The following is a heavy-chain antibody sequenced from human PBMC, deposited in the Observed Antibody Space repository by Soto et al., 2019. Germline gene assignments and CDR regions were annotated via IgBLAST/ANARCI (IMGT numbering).Heavy chain of an antibody. Sequence: ASETLSLTCAVYGGSLSGYYWSWIRQPPGKGLEWIGEINHSGSTNYNPSLKSRLTISVDTSKNQLSLRVRSVTAADTAVYYCARDCASHCLGVWGQRTTVAVCS. CDR2: INHSGST. J-gene: IGHJ6*02. CDR3: ARDCASHCLGV. V-gene: IGHV4-34*01. CDR1: GGSLSGYY. D-gene: IGHD2-21*02.